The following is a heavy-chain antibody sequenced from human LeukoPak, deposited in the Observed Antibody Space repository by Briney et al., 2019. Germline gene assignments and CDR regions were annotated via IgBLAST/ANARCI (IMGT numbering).Heavy chain of an antibody. CDR2: FDPEDGET. CDR3: ATRDYGDNWYFDL. V-gene: IGHV1-24*01. Sequence: GASVKVSCKASGYTLTELSMHWVRQAPGKGLEWMGGFDPEDGETIYAQKFQGRVTMTEDTSTDTAYMELSSLRSEDTAVYYCATRDYGDNWYFDLWGRGTLVTVSS. CDR1: GYTLTELS. J-gene: IGHJ2*01. D-gene: IGHD4-17*01.